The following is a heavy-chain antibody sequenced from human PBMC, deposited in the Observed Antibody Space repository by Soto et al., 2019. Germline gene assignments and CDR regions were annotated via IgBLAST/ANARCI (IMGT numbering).Heavy chain of an antibody. J-gene: IGHJ6*02. CDR3: ARHRQGGYCEQDYYYYGMDV. CDR1: GGTFSSYA. CDR2: IIPIFGTA. D-gene: IGHD5-18*01. Sequence: AVKVSCKASGGTFSSYAISWVRQAPGQGLEWMGGIIPIFGTANYAQKFQGRVTITADESTSTAYMELSSLRSEDTAVYYCARHRQGGYCEQDYYYYGMDVWS. V-gene: IGHV1-69*13.